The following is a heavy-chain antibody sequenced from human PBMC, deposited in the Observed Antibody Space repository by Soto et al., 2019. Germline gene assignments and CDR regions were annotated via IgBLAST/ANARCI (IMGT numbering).Heavy chain of an antibody. CDR1: GFTFSSYG. V-gene: IGHV3-30*18. D-gene: IGHD3-3*01. CDR2: ISYDGSNK. CDR3: AKETFYDFWSGQFDY. J-gene: IGHJ4*02. Sequence: QVQLVESGGGVVQPGRSLRLSCAASGFTFSSYGMHWVRQAPGKGLEWVAVISYDGSNKYYADSVKGRFTISRDNSKNKLYLQMNRLRAEDTAVYYCAKETFYDFWSGQFDYWGQGTLVTVSS.